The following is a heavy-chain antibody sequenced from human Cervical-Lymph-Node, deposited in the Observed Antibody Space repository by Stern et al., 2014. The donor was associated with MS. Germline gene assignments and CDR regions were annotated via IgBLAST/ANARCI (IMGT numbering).Heavy chain of an antibody. CDR3: ARAGPYDYIWGNFRHRAFYFDS. D-gene: IGHD3-16*02. Sequence: VQLQESGPGLVKPSETLSLMCSVSSGFIGNNYWSWIRQPPGKGLEWIGHLYYSGRTYYNPSRNSRVTISLDTSKNQLSLRLSSVTAADTAVYYCARAGPYDYIWGNFRHRAFYFDSWGQGALVTVSS. CDR2: LYYSGRT. CDR1: SGFIGNNY. J-gene: IGHJ4*02. V-gene: IGHV4-59*01.